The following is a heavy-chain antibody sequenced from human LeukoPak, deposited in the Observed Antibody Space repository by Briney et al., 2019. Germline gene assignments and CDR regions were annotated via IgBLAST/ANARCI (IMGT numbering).Heavy chain of an antibody. J-gene: IGHJ4*02. CDR3: ARGRYYGSGSYPFVMGY. Sequence: SVKVSCKXSGGTFSSYAISWVRQAPGQGLEWMGGIIPIFGTANYAQKFQGRVTITADESTSTAYMELSSLRSEDTAVYYCARGRYYGSGSYPFVMGYWGQGTPVTVSS. CDR1: GGTFSSYA. D-gene: IGHD3-10*01. CDR2: IIPIFGTA. V-gene: IGHV1-69*13.